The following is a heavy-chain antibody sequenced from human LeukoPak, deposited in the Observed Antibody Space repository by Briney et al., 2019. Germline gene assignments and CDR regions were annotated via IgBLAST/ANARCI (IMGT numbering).Heavy chain of an antibody. J-gene: IGHJ4*02. D-gene: IGHD2-21*02. V-gene: IGHV3-21*01. CDR2: ISSSSSYI. CDR3: ARDFGGNVVVTAIPIDY. Sequence: GSLRLSCAASGFTFSSYSMNWVRQAPGKGLEWVSSISSSSSYIYYADSVMGRFTISRDNAKSSLYLQMNSLRAEDTAVYYCARDFGGNVVVTAIPIDYWGQGTLVTVSS. CDR1: GFTFSSYS.